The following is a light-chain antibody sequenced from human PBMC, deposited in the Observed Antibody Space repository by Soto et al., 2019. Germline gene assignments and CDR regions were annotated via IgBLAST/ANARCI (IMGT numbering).Light chain of an antibody. CDR3: CSYGGSSTFVI. J-gene: IGLJ2*01. CDR2: EVD. V-gene: IGLV2-23*02. CDR1: SSDVGSYNL. Sequence: QSALTQPASVSGSPGQSITISCTGTSSDVGSYNLVSWYQQHPGKAPKLMIYEVDKRPSGASNRFSGSKSGNTASLTISGLQAEDEAEYDCCSYGGSSTFVIFGGGTKLTVL.